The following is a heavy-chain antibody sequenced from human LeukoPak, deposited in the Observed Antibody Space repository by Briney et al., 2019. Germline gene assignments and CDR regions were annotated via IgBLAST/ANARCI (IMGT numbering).Heavy chain of an antibody. V-gene: IGHV3-33*03. CDR3: AKESSTCGTDAIDF. J-gene: IGHJ3*01. CDR2: LWYDGNNK. Sequence: GGSLRLSCIASGFTFSRYGMHWVRQAPGKGLEWVAVLWYDGNNKYYADSVKGRLTISRDNSRNTLYLQMNSLRPEDTAVYYCAKESSTCGTDAIDFWGQGTTVTVSS. CDR1: GFTFSRYG. D-gene: IGHD2-2*01.